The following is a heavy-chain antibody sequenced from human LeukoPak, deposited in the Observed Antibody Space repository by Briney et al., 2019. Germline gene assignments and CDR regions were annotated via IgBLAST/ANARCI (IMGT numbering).Heavy chain of an antibody. CDR3: ARGGVDYYDSSGYYYFDY. D-gene: IGHD3-22*01. CDR2: ISWDSVNV. V-gene: IGHV3-9*01. Sequence: GRSLRLSCEASGFTFDDYAMHWVRQAPGKGLEWVSGISWDSVNVDYGDSVRGRFTISRDNSKNTLYLQMNSLRAEDTAVYYCARGGVDYYDSSGYYYFDYWGQGTLVTVSS. J-gene: IGHJ4*02. CDR1: GFTFDDYA.